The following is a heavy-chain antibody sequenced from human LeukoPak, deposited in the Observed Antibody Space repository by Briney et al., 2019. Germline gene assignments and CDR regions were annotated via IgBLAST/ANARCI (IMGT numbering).Heavy chain of an antibody. D-gene: IGHD3-10*01. CDR3: ARPPVRGVITDNSIDP. V-gene: IGHV3-21*01. CDR2: ISSSSSYI. J-gene: IGHJ5*02. CDR1: GFTFISYS. Sequence: PGGSLRRSCAASGFTFISYSMNWVRQAPGEGREWCSSISSSSSYIYYAASVKGRFTISRDYAKDSLNLQMNSLKTQQTAEAYGARPPVRGVITDNSIDPRGQGTLVTVSS.